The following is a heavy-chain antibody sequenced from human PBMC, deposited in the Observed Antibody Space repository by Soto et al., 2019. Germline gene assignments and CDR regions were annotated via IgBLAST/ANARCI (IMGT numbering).Heavy chain of an antibody. V-gene: IGHV1-2*04. CDR1: GYTFTGYY. CDR2: INPNSGGT. J-gene: IGHJ3*02. D-gene: IGHD2-2*01. Sequence: ASVKVSCKASGYTFTGYYMHWVRQAPGQGLEWMGWINPNSGGTNYAQKIQGWVTMTRDTSISTAYMELSRLRSDDTAVYYCARANCISTSCLGLLKGSDAFDIWGQGTMVTVSS. CDR3: ARANCISTSCLGLLKGSDAFDI.